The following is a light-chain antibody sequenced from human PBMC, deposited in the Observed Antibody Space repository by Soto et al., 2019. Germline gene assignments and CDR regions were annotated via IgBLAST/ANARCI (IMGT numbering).Light chain of an antibody. V-gene: IGKV3-20*01. CDR3: QQYSSSRT. Sequence: EIVLTQSPGTLSLSPGERATLSCRASQSVSSNYLAWYQQKPGQAPRLLMYDASSRATGIPDRFSGSGSGTDFTLTISRLEPEDFAVYYCQQYSSSRTLGQGTKVDIK. CDR1: QSVSSNY. CDR2: DAS. J-gene: IGKJ1*01.